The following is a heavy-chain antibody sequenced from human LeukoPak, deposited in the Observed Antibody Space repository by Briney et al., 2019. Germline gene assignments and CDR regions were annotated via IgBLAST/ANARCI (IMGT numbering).Heavy chain of an antibody. J-gene: IGHJ5*02. D-gene: IGHD3-9*01. CDR3: AKNILTGFDFNWFDP. CDR2: IRYDGSNK. V-gene: IGHV3-30*02. CDR1: GFTFSSYG. Sequence: PGGSLRLSCAASGFTFSSYGMHWVRQAPGKGLEWVAFIRYDGSNKYYADSVKGRFTISRDNSKNTLYLQMNSLRAEDTAVYYCAKNILTGFDFNWFDPWGQGTLVTVSS.